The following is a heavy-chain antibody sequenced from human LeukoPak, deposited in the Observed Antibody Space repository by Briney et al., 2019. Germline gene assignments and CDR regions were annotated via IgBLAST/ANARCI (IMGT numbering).Heavy chain of an antibody. CDR3: ARDAVHYYDSSGYYNYYYYGMDV. V-gene: IGHV1-18*01. J-gene: IGHJ6*02. CDR2: ISAYNGNT. Sequence: ASVKVSCKASGYTFTSYGISWVRQAPGQGLEWMGWISAYNGNTNYAQKLQGRVTMTTDTSTSTAYMELRSLRSDDTAVYYCARDAVHYYDSSGYYNYYYYGMDVWGQGTTVTVSS. CDR1: GYTFTSYG. D-gene: IGHD3-22*01.